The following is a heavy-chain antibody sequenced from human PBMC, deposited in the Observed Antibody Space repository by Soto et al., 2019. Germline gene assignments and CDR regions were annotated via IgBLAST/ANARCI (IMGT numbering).Heavy chain of an antibody. CDR3: AHRPSYCSGGSCYSGFDY. V-gene: IGHV2-5*02. J-gene: IGHJ4*02. Sequence: QITLKESGPTLVKPTQTLTLTCTFSGFSLSTSGVGVGWIRQPAGKALEWLALIYWDDDKRYSPSLKSRLTITKDTSKNQVVLIMTNMDPVDTATYYCAHRPSYCSGGSCYSGFDYWGQGTLVTVSS. D-gene: IGHD2-15*01. CDR1: GFSLSTSGVG. CDR2: IYWDDDK.